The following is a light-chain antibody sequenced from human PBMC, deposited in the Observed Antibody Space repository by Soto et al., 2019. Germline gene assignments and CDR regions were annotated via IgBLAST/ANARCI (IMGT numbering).Light chain of an antibody. CDR2: GAS. V-gene: IGKV3-20*01. CDR3: QQYTSSLNT. J-gene: IGKJ5*01. Sequence: QSPGTVSLSPGERATLSCRASETIRNNYLAWYQQKPGQAPRFLIYGASVRATGIPDRFSGSGSGTDFTLTISRLEPEDFAVYSCQQYTSSLNTFGQGTRLEIK. CDR1: ETIRNNY.